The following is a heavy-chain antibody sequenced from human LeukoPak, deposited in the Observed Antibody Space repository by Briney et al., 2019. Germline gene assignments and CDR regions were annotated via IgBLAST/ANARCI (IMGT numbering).Heavy chain of an antibody. V-gene: IGHV1-8*03. D-gene: IGHD3-3*01. CDR3: ARVGFWSGYYTVHYYYYMDV. CDR1: GYTFTSYD. J-gene: IGHJ6*03. CDR2: MNPNSGNT. Sequence: ASVKVSCKASGYTFTSYDINWVRQATGQGLEWMGLMNPNSGNTGYAQKFQGRVTITRNTSISTAYMELSSLRSEDTAVYYCARVGFWSGYYTVHYYYYMDVWGKGTTVTVSS.